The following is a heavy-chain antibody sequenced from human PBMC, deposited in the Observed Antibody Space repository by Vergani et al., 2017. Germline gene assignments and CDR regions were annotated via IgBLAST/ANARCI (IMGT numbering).Heavy chain of an antibody. CDR3: TTGYYDFWSGFDY. J-gene: IGHJ4*02. Sequence: EVQLVESGGGLVKPGGSLRLSCAASGFTFSNAWMSWVRQAPGKGLEWVGRIKSKTDGGTTDYAAPVKGRFTISRDDSKITLYLQMNSLKTEDTAVYYCTTGYYDFWSGFDYWGQGTLVTVSS. CDR1: GFTFSNAW. D-gene: IGHD3-3*01. V-gene: IGHV3-15*01. CDR2: IKSKTDGGTT.